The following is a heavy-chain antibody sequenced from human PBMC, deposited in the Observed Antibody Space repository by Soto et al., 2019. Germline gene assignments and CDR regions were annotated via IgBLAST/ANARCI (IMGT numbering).Heavy chain of an antibody. Sequence: QVQLVQSGAEVREPGASVKVSCTASGYSFTSLDINWVRQTAGQVLEWMGWMEPSTGRTGYAQKFQGRVTMTRDTSINTAYMDLTTRTSDDTAFYYCARGVSAGVDYWGQGNLVTVSS. J-gene: IGHJ4*02. CDR3: ARGVSAGVDY. D-gene: IGHD1-26*01. CDR2: MEPSTGRT. CDR1: GYSFTSLD. V-gene: IGHV1-8*01.